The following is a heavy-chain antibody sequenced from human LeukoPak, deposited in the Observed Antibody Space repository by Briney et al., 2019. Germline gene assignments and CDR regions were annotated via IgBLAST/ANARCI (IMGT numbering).Heavy chain of an antibody. J-gene: IGHJ3*02. CDR3: ASYIAVAQGVDKGAFDI. CDR1: GGSINGYY. D-gene: IGHD6-19*01. Sequence: SETLSLTCTVSGGSINGYYWSWIRQPAGKGLEWIGRIYTSGSTNYNPSLKSRVTISVDTSKNQFSLKLSSVTAADTAVYYCASYIAVAQGVDKGAFDIWGQGTMVTVSS. CDR2: IYTSGST. V-gene: IGHV4-4*07.